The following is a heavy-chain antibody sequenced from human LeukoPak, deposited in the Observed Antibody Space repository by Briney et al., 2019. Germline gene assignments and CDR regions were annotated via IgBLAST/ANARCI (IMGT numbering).Heavy chain of an antibody. CDR3: AREERSTVQSGSYYKY. J-gene: IGHJ4*02. D-gene: IGHD3-10*01. Sequence: ASVKVSCKASGYTFTGYYMHWVRQAPGQGLEWMGWINPNSGGTNYAQKFQGRVTMTRDTSISTAYMELSRLRSEDTAVYYCAREERSTVQSGSYYKYWGQGTLVTVSS. CDR1: GYTFTGYY. V-gene: IGHV1-2*02. CDR2: INPNSGGT.